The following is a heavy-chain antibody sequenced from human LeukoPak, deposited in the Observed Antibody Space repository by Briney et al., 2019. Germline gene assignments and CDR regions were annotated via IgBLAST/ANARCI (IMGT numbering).Heavy chain of an antibody. V-gene: IGHV1-2*02. CDR2: INPNSGGT. Sequence: ASVKVSCKASGYTLTGYYMHWVRQAPGQGLEWMGWINPNSGGTNYAQKFQGRVTMTRDTSISTAYMELSRLRSDDTAVYYCARAAVVATILDYYYYGMDVWGQGTTVTVS. D-gene: IGHD5-12*01. CDR1: GYTLTGYY. CDR3: ARAAVVATILDYYYYGMDV. J-gene: IGHJ6*02.